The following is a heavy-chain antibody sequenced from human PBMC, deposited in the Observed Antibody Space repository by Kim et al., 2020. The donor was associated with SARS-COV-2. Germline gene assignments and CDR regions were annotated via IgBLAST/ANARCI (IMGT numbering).Heavy chain of an antibody. CDR1: GFTFSRYG. CDR3: ARDSLCGYGMHD. J-gene: IGHJ6*02. D-gene: IGHD2-21*01. Sequence: GGSLRLSCAASGFTFSRYGMYWVRQAPGKGLEWVADIKYDGSDKYYVDSVKGRFTVSRDNAKNTLYLHMTSLRAEDTAVYFCARDSLCGYGMHDSGHGT. V-gene: IGHV3-7*05. CDR2: IKYDGSDK.